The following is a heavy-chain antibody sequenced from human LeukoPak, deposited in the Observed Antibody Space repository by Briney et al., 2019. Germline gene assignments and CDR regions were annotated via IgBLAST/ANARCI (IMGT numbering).Heavy chain of an antibody. CDR3: AKDWAPYYYDSSGYYAY. CDR1: GFTFSSYA. Sequence: GGSLRLSCAASGFTFSSYAMSWVRQAPGKGLDGVSAISGIGGGTYYADSVKGRFTISRDNSQNTLYLQMNSLRAEDTAVYYCAKDWAPYYYDSSGYYAYWGQGTLVTVSS. J-gene: IGHJ4*02. V-gene: IGHV3-23*01. D-gene: IGHD3-22*01. CDR2: ISGIGGGT.